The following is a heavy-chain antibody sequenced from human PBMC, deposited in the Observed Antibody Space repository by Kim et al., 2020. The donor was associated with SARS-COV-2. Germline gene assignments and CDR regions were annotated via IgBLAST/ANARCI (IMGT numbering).Heavy chain of an antibody. CDR1: GFTFSSYG. Sequence: GSLRLSCAASGFTFSSYGMHWVRQAPGKGLEWVAVISYDGSNKYYADSVKGRFTISRDNSKNTLYLQMNSLRAEDTAVYYCAKGVRYGDFPNLAEYFQHWGQGTLVTVSS. V-gene: IGHV3-30*18. CDR3: AKGVRYGDFPNLAEYFQH. CDR2: ISYDGSNK. J-gene: IGHJ1*01. D-gene: IGHD4-17*01.